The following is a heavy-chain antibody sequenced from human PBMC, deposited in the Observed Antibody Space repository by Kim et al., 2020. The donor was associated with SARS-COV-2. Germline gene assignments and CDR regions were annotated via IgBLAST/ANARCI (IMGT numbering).Heavy chain of an antibody. CDR1: GGSISSGGYY. CDR3: ARVQLLCFGEWSVDY. CDR2: IYYSGST. D-gene: IGHD3-10*01. Sequence: SETLSLTCTVSGGSISSGGYYWSWIRQHPGKGLEWIGYIYYSGSTYYNPSLKSRVTTSVDTSKNQFSLKLSSVTAADTAVYYCARVQLLCFGEWSVDYWGQGTLVTVSS. J-gene: IGHJ4*02. V-gene: IGHV4-31*03.